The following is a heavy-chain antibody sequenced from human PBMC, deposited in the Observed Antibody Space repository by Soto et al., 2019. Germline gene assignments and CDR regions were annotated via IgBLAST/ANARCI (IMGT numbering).Heavy chain of an antibody. J-gene: IGHJ4*02. Sequence: SETLSLTCAVYCGSFSGYYWSWIRQPPGKGLEWIGEINHSGSTNYNPSLKSRVTISVDTSKNQFSLKLSSVTAADTAVYYCARWWGLKQQLAGDYWGQGTLVTVSS. D-gene: IGHD6-13*01. CDR1: CGSFSGYY. CDR2: INHSGST. V-gene: IGHV4-34*01. CDR3: ARWWGLKQQLAGDY.